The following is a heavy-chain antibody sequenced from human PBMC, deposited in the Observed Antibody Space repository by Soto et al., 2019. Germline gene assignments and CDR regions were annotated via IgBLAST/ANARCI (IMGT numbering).Heavy chain of an antibody. V-gene: IGHV3-9*01. Sequence: EVQLVESGGGLVQPGRSLRLSCAASGFTFDDYAMHWVRQAPGKGLEWVSGISWNSGSIGYADSVKGRFTISRDNAKHSLYLQMNSLRAEDTALYYCAKRAGVEDAFDIWGQGTMVTVSS. J-gene: IGHJ3*02. CDR2: ISWNSGSI. CDR3: AKRAGVEDAFDI. CDR1: GFTFDDYA.